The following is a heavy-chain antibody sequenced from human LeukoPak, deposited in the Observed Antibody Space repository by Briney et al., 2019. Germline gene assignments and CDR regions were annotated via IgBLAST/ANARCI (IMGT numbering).Heavy chain of an antibody. J-gene: IGHJ5*02. CDR3: AKSQPLLGYCSSTSCYGWFDP. Sequence: ASVKVSCKTSGYTFTSYAMNWVRQAPGQGLEWMGWINTNTENPTYAQGFTGRFAFSLDTSVSTAYLQISSLKAEDTAVYYCAKSQPLLGYCSSTSCYGWFDPWGQGTLVTVSS. CDR2: INTNTENP. CDR1: GYTFTSYA. V-gene: IGHV7-4-1*02. D-gene: IGHD2-2*01.